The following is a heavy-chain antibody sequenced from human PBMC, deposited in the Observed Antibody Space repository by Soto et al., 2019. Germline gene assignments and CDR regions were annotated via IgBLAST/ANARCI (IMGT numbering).Heavy chain of an antibody. D-gene: IGHD3-10*01. J-gene: IGHJ6*02. CDR1: GFTFSNAW. Sequence: GGSLRLSCAASGFTFSNAWMSWVRQAPGKGLEWVGRIKSKTDGGTTDYAAPVKGRFTISRDDSKNTLYLQMNSLKTEDTAVYYCTTPGTGHYYGMDVWGQGTTVTVSS. V-gene: IGHV3-15*01. CDR3: TTPGTGHYYGMDV. CDR2: IKSKTDGGTT.